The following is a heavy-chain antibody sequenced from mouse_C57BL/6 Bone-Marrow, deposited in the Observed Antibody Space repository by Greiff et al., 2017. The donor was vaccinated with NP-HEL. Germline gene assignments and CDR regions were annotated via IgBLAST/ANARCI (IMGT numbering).Heavy chain of an antibody. D-gene: IGHD1-1*01. CDR2: IDPSDSYT. J-gene: IGHJ1*03. CDR3: ARSPLYYYGSSYLYWYFDV. Sequence: VQLQQSGAELVRPGTSVKLSCKASGYTFTSYWMHWVKQRPGQGLEWIGVIDPSDSYTNYNQKFKGKATLTVDTSSSTAYMQLSSLTSEDSAVYYCARSPLYYYGSSYLYWYFDVWGTGTTVTVSS. V-gene: IGHV1-59*01. CDR1: GYTFTSYW.